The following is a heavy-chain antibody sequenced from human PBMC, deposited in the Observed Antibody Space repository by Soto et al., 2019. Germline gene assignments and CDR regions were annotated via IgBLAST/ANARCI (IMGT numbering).Heavy chain of an antibody. CDR3: ARAAGTDGVFNI. CDR1: GFNLRSYW. Sequence: GGSLRLSCAASGFNLRSYWMRWFRQAPGKGLEWVASIKEDGSEKYYVDSVRGRFTIIRDNAENSLNLQMNSLRAEDTAVYYCARAAGTDGVFNIWGQGTMVTVSS. V-gene: IGHV3-7*01. J-gene: IGHJ3*02. CDR2: IKEDGSEK. D-gene: IGHD2-8*01.